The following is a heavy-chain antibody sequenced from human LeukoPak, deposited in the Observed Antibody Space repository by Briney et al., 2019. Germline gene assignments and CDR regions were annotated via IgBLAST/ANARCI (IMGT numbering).Heavy chain of an antibody. J-gene: IGHJ4*02. CDR3: AKDRGYSFDY. CDR1: GFTFGSYT. V-gene: IGHV3-23*01. CDR2: ISGSGGST. Sequence: GGSLRLSCAASGFTFGSYTMSWVRQAPGKGLEWVSAISGSGGSTYYADSVKGRFTISRDKSKNTLYLQMNSLRAEDTAVYYCAKDRGYSFDYWGQGSLVTVSS. D-gene: IGHD3-10*01.